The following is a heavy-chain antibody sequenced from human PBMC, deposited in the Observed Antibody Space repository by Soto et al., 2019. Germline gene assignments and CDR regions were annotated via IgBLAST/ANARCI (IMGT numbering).Heavy chain of an antibody. V-gene: IGHV2-26*01. D-gene: IGHD3-22*01. CDR2: ILSSDEK. CDR3: ARMLAVNYYSYYVDV. CDR1: GFSLRNARMG. J-gene: IGHJ6*03. Sequence: QVTLKESGPVLVKPTETLTLTCTVSGFSLRNARMGVSWIRQPPGKALEWLAHILSSDEKSYNTSLKGRLTLSQDKAKNQVVLTMTNIDPVDTATYFCARMLAVNYYSYYVDVWGEGTTVTVSS.